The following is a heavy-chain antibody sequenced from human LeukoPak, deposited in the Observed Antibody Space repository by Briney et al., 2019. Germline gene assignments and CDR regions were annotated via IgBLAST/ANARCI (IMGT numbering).Heavy chain of an antibody. J-gene: IGHJ3*01. CDR1: GFIVSHNY. Sequence: PGGSLRLSCAASGFIVSHNYMTWVRQAPGKGLEWISVIYIDGTTYYADSVKGRFTISRDQANNTLYLQMNTLRDEDTAVYYCTTPLAALRRDAFDVWGQGTMVTVSS. CDR2: IYIDGTT. V-gene: IGHV3-53*01. D-gene: IGHD6-25*01. CDR3: TTPLAALRRDAFDV.